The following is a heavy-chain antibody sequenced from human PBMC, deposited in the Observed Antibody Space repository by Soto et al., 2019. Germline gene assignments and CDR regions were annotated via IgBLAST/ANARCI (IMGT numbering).Heavy chain of an antibody. CDR3: AKDLDALWTPTFGY. D-gene: IGHD5-18*01. V-gene: IGHV3-30*18. CDR2: ISYDGSNK. CDR1: GFTFSSYG. Sequence: LRLSCAASGFTFSSYGMHWVRQAPGKGLEWVAVISYDGSNKYYADSVKGRFTISRDNSKNTLYLQMNSLRAEDTAVYYCAKDLDALWTPTFGYWGKGTLVTVS. J-gene: IGHJ4*02.